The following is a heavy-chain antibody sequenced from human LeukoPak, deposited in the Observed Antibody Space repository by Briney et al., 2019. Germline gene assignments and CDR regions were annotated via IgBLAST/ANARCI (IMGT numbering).Heavy chain of an antibody. CDR2: IWYDGSNK. J-gene: IGHJ6*02. V-gene: IGHV3-33*01. Sequence: PGGSLRLSCAASGFTFSSYGMHWVRQAPGKGLEWVEVIWYDGSNKYYADSVKGRFTISRDNSKNTLYLQMNSLRAEDTAVYYCAREKVGATGNGMDVWGQGTTVTVSS. CDR3: AREKVGATGNGMDV. D-gene: IGHD1-26*01. CDR1: GFTFSSYG.